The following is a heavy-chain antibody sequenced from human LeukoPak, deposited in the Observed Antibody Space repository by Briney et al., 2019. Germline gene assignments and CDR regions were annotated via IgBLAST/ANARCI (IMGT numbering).Heavy chain of an antibody. CDR1: GVSVSSISVA. J-gene: IGHJ6*02. CDR3: SLARSEYHYGMDV. Sequence: KPSQTLSLTCAISGVSVSSISVAWNWIRQSPSRGLEWLGRTYYRSKWYYEYAVSVKSRINISPDTSKNQFSLQLTSVTPEDTAVYYCSLARSEYHYGMDVWGPGTTVTVSS. V-gene: IGHV6-1*01. CDR2: TYYRSKWYY.